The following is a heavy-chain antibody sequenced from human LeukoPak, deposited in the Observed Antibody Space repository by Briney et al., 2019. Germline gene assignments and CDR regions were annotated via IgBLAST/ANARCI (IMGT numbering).Heavy chain of an antibody. V-gene: IGHV3-21*01. J-gene: IGHJ4*02. CDR1: GFTFSNYS. Sequence: GGSLRLSCAASGFTFSNYSMNWVRQAPGKGLEWVSSITSSGSYIYYADSVKGRFTISRDNARNSLYLQMNSLRAEDTAIYYCARAEALKFRDFDYWDQGTLVTVSS. CDR3: ARAEALKFRDFDY. CDR2: ITSSGSYI.